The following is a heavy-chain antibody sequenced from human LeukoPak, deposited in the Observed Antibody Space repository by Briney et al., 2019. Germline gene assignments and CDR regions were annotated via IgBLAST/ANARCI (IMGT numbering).Heavy chain of an antibody. D-gene: IGHD3-22*01. J-gene: IGHJ4*02. CDR3: AIDHGYDSSGYRVYYYDY. Sequence: TSSETLSLTCTVSGDSIRSYYWSWIRQPPGKGLEWIGYIYYSGSTNYNPSLKSRVTISVDTSKNQFSLKLSSVTGADTAVYYCAIDHGYDSSGYRVYYYDYWGQGTLVTVSS. CDR2: IYYSGST. CDR1: GDSIRSYY. V-gene: IGHV4-59*01.